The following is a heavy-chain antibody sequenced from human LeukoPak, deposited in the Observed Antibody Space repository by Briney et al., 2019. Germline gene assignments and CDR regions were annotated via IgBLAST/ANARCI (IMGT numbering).Heavy chain of an antibody. CDR3: ARYCSGGSCNDWFDP. V-gene: IGHV4-30-2*01. J-gene: IGHJ5*02. D-gene: IGHD2-15*01. CDR2: IYHSGST. Sequence: SETLSLTCAVSGGSISSGGYSWSWIRQPPGKGLEWIGYIYHSGSTYYNPSLKSRVTISVDRSKNQFSLKLSSVTAADTAVYYCARYCSGGSCNDWFDPWGQGTLVTVSS. CDR1: GGSISSGGYS.